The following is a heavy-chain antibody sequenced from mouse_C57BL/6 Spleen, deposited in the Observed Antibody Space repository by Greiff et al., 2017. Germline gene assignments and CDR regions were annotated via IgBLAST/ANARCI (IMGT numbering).Heavy chain of an antibody. J-gene: IGHJ2*01. Sequence: VQLKESGPELVKPGASVKIPCKASGYTFTDYNMDWVKQSHGKSLEWIGDINPNSGGTIYNQKFKGKATLTVDKSSSTAYMELRSLTSEDTAVYYCARWGSSYFDYWGQGTTLTVSS. CDR2: INPNSGGT. CDR1: GYTFTDYN. CDR3: ARWGSSYFDY. V-gene: IGHV1-18*01. D-gene: IGHD1-1*01.